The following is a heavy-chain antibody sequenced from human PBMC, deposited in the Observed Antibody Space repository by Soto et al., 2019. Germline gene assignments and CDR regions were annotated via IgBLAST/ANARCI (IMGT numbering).Heavy chain of an antibody. CDR1: GYTFTSYG. Sequence: ASVKVSCKVSGYTFTSYGISWLRQAPGQGLEWMGWISAYNGNTNYGPKLQGRGTMTTDTSTSTAYMELRSLRSDDTAVYYCAREGDCSSTSCYTPHHYYYYGMDVWGQGTTVTVSS. D-gene: IGHD2-2*02. J-gene: IGHJ6*02. V-gene: IGHV1-18*04. CDR2: ISAYNGNT. CDR3: AREGDCSSTSCYTPHHYYYYGMDV.